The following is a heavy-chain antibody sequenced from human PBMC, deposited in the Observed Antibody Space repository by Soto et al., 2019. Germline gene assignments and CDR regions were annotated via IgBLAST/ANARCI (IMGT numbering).Heavy chain of an antibody. CDR1: GFSLSTSGVG. V-gene: IGHV2-5*02. J-gene: IGHJ5*02. D-gene: IGHD3-16*02. Sequence: QITLKESGPTLVKPTQTLTLTCTFSGFSLSTSGVGVGWIREPPGKALEWLALIYWDDDKRYSPSLKSRLTNTKDTPKNQVVLTMTNMDPVDTATYYCTHFSGHDYIWGSYRLNWFDPWGQGTLVTVSS. CDR2: IYWDDDK. CDR3: THFSGHDYIWGSYRLNWFDP.